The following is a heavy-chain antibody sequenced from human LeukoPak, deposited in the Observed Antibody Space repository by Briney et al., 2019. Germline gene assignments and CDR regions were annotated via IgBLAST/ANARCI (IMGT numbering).Heavy chain of an antibody. V-gene: IGHV3-15*07. D-gene: IGHD3-10*01. CDR3: TTLNSLYRDMVRGVMVL. J-gene: IGHJ4*02. CDR1: GFTFSSYG. CDR2: IKSKTDGGTT. Sequence: GGSLRLSCAASGFTFSSYGMNWVRQAPGKGLEWVGRIKSKTDGGTTDYAAPMKGRFTISRDDSKNTLYLQMNSLKTEDTAVYYCTTLNSLYRDMVRGVMVLWGQGTLVTVSS.